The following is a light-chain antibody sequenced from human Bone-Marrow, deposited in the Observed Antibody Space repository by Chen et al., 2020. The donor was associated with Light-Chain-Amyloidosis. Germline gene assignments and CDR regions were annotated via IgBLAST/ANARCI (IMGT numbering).Light chain of an antibody. Sequence: QPALTPPASVSGSPGQSITISCTGTSSDVGGDNHVSWYQQHPDKAPKLMIYEVTNRPSWVPDRFSGSKSDNTASLTISGLQTEDEADYFCSSYTITNTLVFGSGTRVTVL. J-gene: IGLJ1*01. CDR3: SSYTITNTLV. CDR1: SSDVGGDNH. CDR2: EVT. V-gene: IGLV2-14*01.